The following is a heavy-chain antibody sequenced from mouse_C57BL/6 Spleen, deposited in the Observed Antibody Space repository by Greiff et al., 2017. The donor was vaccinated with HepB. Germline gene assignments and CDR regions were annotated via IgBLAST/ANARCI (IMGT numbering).Heavy chain of an antibody. CDR2: IDPANGNT. CDR1: GFNIKNPY. J-gene: IGHJ2*01. D-gene: IGHD1-1*01. V-gene: IGHV14-3*01. CDR3: APRGTYYCSSYYFDY. Sequence: EVQLQQSVAELVRPGASVKLSCTASGFNIKNPYMHWVKQRPEQGLEWIGRIDPANGNTKYAPKFQGKATITADTSSNTAYLQLSSLTSEDTAIYYCAPRGTYYCSSYYFDYWGQRTTLTVSS.